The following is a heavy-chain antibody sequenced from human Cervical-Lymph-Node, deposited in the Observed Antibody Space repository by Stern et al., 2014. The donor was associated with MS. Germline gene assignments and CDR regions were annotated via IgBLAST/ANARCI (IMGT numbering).Heavy chain of an antibody. CDR2: IYPYDSDA. CDR3: ARHVQGFDY. V-gene: IGHV5-51*01. CDR1: GYSFTIYY. Sequence: EVQLVESGAEVKKPGESLKISCKLSGYSFTIYYIAWVRQMPGKGLEWRGVIYPYDSDATYSPSCQGKFTISADKSTTTAYLQWSSLRASDTAMYYCARHVQGFDYWGQGTLVTVSS. J-gene: IGHJ4*02.